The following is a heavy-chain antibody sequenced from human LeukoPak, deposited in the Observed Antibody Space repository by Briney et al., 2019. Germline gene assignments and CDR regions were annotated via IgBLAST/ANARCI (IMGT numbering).Heavy chain of an antibody. Sequence: GGSLRLSCAASGFTFRNYVIHWVRQAPGKGLEWVAVTSSDINVKLYADSVKGRFTISRDNSRSTLYLQMNSLRPEDTAIYYCAREGYYGSGSPPSLYFDYWGQGTLVTVSS. V-gene: IGHV3-30-3*01. CDR3: AREGYYGSGSPPSLYFDY. CDR2: TSSDINVK. D-gene: IGHD3-10*01. CDR1: GFTFRNYV. J-gene: IGHJ4*02.